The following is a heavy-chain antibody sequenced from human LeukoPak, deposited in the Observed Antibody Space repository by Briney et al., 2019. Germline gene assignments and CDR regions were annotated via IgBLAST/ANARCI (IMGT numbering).Heavy chain of an antibody. CDR2: ISSGSSTI. Sequence: PGGSLRLSCAASGFTFSSYNMNWVRQAPGKGLEWVSYISSGSSTIHYADSVKGRFTISRDNAKNSLYMQMNSLRAEDTAVYYCARSRPGLSGYYYDYWGQGTLVTVSS. CDR1: GFTFSSYN. D-gene: IGHD3-22*01. V-gene: IGHV3-48*04. CDR3: ARSRPGLSGYYYDY. J-gene: IGHJ4*02.